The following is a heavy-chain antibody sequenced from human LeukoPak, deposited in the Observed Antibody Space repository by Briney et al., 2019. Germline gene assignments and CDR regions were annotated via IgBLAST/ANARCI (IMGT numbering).Heavy chain of an antibody. V-gene: IGHV7-4-1*02. CDR1: GYTFTSYA. D-gene: IGHD5-18*01. CDR2: INTNTGTP. J-gene: IGHJ5*02. Sequence: ASVEVSCKASGYTFTSYAMNWVRRAPGQGLEWMGWINTNTGTPTYAQGFTGRFVFSLDTSVSTAYLQISSLKAEDTAVYYCARDGSRGAYNWFDPWGQGTLVTVSS. CDR3: ARDGSRGAYNWFDP.